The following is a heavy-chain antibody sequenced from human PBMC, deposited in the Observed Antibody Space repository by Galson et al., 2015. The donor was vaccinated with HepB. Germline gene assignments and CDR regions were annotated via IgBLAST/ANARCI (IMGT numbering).Heavy chain of an antibody. CDR3: ARATVTPGSYYYYYMDV. J-gene: IGHJ6*03. V-gene: IGHV3-33*08. CDR1: GFTFSSYG. Sequence: SLRLSCAASGFTFSSYGMHWVRQAPGKGLEWVAVIWYDGSNKYYADSVKGRFTISRDNSKNTLYLQMNSLRAEDTAVYYCARATVTPGSYYYYYMDVWGKGTTVTVSS. CDR2: IWYDGSNK. D-gene: IGHD4-17*01.